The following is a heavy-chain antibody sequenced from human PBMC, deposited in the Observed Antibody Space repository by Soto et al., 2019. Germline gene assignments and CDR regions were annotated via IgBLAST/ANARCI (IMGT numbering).Heavy chain of an antibody. V-gene: IGHV4-34*01. CDR1: GGSFSGYY. CDR2: INHSGST. D-gene: IGHD5-12*01. CDR3: ARGKRERGYSGYDPYLGY. Sequence: QVQLQQWGAGLLKPSETLSLTCAVYGGSFSGYYWSWIRQPPGKGLEWIGEINHSGSTNYNPSLKSRVTISVDTSKNQFSLKLSSVTAADTAVYYCARGKRERGYSGYDPYLGYWGQGTLVTVSS. J-gene: IGHJ4*02.